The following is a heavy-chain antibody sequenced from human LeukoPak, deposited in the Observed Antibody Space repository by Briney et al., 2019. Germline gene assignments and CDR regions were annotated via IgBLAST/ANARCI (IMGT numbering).Heavy chain of an antibody. CDR2: MNPNSGNT. CDR3: ARDVILVYSSSWDPHYYYYMDV. J-gene: IGHJ6*03. V-gene: IGHV1-8*01. D-gene: IGHD6-13*01. Sequence: ASVKVSCKASGYTFTSYDINWVRQATGQGLEWMGWMNPNSGNTGYAQKFQGRVTMTRNTSISTAYMELRSLRSDDTAVYYCARDVILVYSSSWDPHYYYYMDVWGKGTTVTVSS. CDR1: GYTFTSYD.